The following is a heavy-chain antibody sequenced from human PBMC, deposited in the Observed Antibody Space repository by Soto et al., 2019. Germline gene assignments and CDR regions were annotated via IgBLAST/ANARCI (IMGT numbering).Heavy chain of an antibody. CDR1: GYTFNNYA. D-gene: IGHD3-10*01. Sequence: GASVKVSCKASGYTFNNYAMHWVRQAPGQRLEWMGWINAAIGNTKYSQKFQGSVTITRDTSANTAYMELSSLRSEDTAVYYCARRNVYGSGSYSFDYWGQGTLVTVSS. J-gene: IGHJ4*02. V-gene: IGHV1-3*01. CDR3: ARRNVYGSGSYSFDY. CDR2: INAAIGNT.